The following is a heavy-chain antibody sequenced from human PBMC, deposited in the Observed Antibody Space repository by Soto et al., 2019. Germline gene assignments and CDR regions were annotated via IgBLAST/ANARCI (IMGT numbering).Heavy chain of an antibody. D-gene: IGHD3-9*01. Sequence: GESLKISWKGSGYSFTSYWISWVRQMPGKGLEWMGRIDPSDSYTNYSPSFQGDVTISADRSISTAYLQWSRLKASDTAMYYCASVLRYSDWLTGPGDAFDIWGQGTMVTVSS. CDR2: IDPSDSYT. J-gene: IGHJ3*02. CDR1: GYSFTSYW. V-gene: IGHV5-10-1*01. CDR3: ASVLRYSDWLTGPGDAFDI.